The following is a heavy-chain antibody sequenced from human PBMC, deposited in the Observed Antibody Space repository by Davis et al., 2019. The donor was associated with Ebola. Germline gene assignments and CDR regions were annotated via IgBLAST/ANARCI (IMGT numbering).Heavy chain of an antibody. D-gene: IGHD6-19*01. J-gene: IGHJ4*02. Sequence: SLKLSCAASGLMFSTYAMHWVRQAPGKGLEWVAVISKDGSSEDYADSLRGRFTISRDKSRNMLFLQINSLRPEDTAVYYCLAGTNYWGQGAQVIVSS. V-gene: IGHV3-30*04. CDR3: LAGTNY. CDR1: GLMFSTYA. CDR2: ISKDGSSE.